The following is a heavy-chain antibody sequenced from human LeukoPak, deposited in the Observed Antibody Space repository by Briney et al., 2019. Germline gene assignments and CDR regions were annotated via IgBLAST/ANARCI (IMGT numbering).Heavy chain of an antibody. CDR3: ASYFRCSGATCYTNY. CDR2: ISGSGGST. D-gene: IGHD2-2*02. CDR1: RFSFRSYD. J-gene: IGHJ4*02. Sequence: PGRSLRLSCAASRFSFRSYDMHWVRQAPGKGLEWVSAISGSGGSTYYADSVKGRFTISRDNSKNTLYLQMNNLRAEDTAVYYCASYFRCSGATCYTNYWGQGTLVTVSS. V-gene: IGHV3-23*01.